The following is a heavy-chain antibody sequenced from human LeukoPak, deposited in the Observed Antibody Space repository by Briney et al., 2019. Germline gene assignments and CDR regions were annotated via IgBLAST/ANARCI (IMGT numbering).Heavy chain of an antibody. V-gene: IGHV4-59*12. Sequence: SETLSLTCTVSGGSISSYYWSWVRQPPGKGLEWIGYIYYSGSTNYNPSLKSRVTISVDTSKNQFSLKLSSVTAADTAVYYCARLRYLGYCSSTSCYPWGQGTLVTVSS. CDR2: IYYSGST. CDR3: ARLRYLGYCSSTSCYP. J-gene: IGHJ5*02. D-gene: IGHD2-2*01. CDR1: GGSISSYY.